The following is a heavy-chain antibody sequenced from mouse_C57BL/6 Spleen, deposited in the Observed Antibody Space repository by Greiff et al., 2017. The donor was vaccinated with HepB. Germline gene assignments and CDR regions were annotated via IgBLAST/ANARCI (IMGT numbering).Heavy chain of an antibody. CDR2: INYDGSST. V-gene: IGHV5-16*01. Sequence: EVQRVESEGGLVQPGSSMKLSCTASGFTFSDYYMAWVRQVPEKGLEWVANINYDGSSTYYLDSLKSRFIISRDNAKNILYLQMSSLKSEDTATYYCARDAVYGNYWYFDVWGTGTTVTVSS. CDR3: ARDAVYGNYWYFDV. CDR1: GFTFSDYY. J-gene: IGHJ1*03. D-gene: IGHD2-10*02.